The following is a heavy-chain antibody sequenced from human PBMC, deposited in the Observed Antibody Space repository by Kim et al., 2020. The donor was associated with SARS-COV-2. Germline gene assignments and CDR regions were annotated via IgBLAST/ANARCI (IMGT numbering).Heavy chain of an antibody. D-gene: IGHD2-15*01. Sequence: KGRFTISRDDSKNTLYLQMNSLKTEDTAVYYCTTAPPGYCSGGSCYDFDYWGQGTLVTVSS. V-gene: IGHV3-15*01. CDR3: TTAPPGYCSGGSCYDFDY. J-gene: IGHJ4*02.